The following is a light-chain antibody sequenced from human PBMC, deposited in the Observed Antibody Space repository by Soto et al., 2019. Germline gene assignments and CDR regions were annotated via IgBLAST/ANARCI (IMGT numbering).Light chain of an antibody. CDR2: QTS. V-gene: IGKV1-5*03. Sequence: DIQMTQSPSILSASVGDRVSITCRTSQSMSRQLASYQQKPGKAPNLLIYQTSNLETGVPSRFTGSGSGTELTLTISSLQPYDLATSYCIEYQIYGTVRRGTNVEVK. CDR1: QSMSRQ. CDR3: IEYQIYGT. J-gene: IGKJ1*01.